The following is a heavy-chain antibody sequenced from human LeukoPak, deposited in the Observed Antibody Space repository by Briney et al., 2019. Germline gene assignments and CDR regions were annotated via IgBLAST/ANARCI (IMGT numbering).Heavy chain of an antibody. J-gene: IGHJ6*02. Sequence: ASVTVSCKASGYTFTSYDINWVRQATGQGLEWMGWMNPNSGNTGYAQKFQGRVTMTRNTSISTAYMELSSLRSEDTAVYYWARGSGQYSSGWYREDYGMDVWGQGTTVTVSS. CDR3: ARGSGQYSSGWYREDYGMDV. CDR1: GYTFTSYD. V-gene: IGHV1-8*01. CDR2: MNPNSGNT. D-gene: IGHD6-19*01.